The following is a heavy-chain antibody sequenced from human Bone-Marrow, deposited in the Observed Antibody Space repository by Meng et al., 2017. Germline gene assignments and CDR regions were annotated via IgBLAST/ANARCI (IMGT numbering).Heavy chain of an antibody. J-gene: IGHJ4*02. CDR3: ARAKRGLRWYYFDY. CDR1: GGSISSYY. CDR2: IYTSGST. Sequence: SETLSPTCTVSGGSISSYYWSWIRQPAGKGLEWIGRIYTSGSTNYNPSLKSRVTMSVDTSKNQFSLKLSSVTAADTAVYYCARAKRGLRWYYFDYWGQGTLVTVSS. D-gene: IGHD4-23*01. V-gene: IGHV4-4*07.